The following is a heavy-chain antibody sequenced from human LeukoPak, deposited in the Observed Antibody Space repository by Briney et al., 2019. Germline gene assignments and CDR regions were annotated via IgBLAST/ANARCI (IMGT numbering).Heavy chain of an antibody. J-gene: IGHJ3*02. V-gene: IGHV3-23*01. Sequence: GGSLRLSCEASGFRFRNHWMNWVRQAPGKGLEWVSAISGSGDNTYYADSVKGRFTVSRDNSKNTLYVQMKSLRAEDTAVYYCAKAGVELATISPFDIWGQGTMVTVSS. D-gene: IGHD5-24*01. CDR2: ISGSGDNT. CDR1: GFRFRNHW. CDR3: AKAGVELATISPFDI.